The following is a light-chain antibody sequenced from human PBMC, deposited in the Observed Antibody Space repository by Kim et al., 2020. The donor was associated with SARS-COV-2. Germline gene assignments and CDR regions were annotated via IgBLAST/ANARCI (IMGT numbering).Light chain of an antibody. J-gene: IGLJ2*01. CDR3: ATWDDSLHSVV. Sequence: QPVLTQPPSASGTPGQRVTISCSGSNSNIGTNTVNWYQQLPGTAPKLLIFNINQRPSGVPDRFSGSKSATSASLAISGLQSEDEANYYCATWDDSLHSVVFGGGTQLTVL. V-gene: IGLV1-44*01. CDR1: NSNIGTNT. CDR2: NIN.